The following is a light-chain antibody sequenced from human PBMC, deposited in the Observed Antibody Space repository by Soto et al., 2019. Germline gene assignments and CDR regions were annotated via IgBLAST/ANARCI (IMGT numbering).Light chain of an antibody. V-gene: IGLV2-14*01. J-gene: IGLJ3*02. Sequence: QSALTQPASVSGSPGQSITISCTGTSSDVGGYNYVSWYQQHPGKAPKLMIYEVTNRPSGVSHRFSGSKSGNSASLTISGLQAEDGADYYCCSYRSGPTWVFGGGTQLTVL. CDR1: SSDVGGYNY. CDR3: CSYRSGPTWV. CDR2: EVT.